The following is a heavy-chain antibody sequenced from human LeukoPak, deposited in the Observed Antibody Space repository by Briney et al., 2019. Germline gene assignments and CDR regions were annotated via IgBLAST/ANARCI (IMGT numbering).Heavy chain of an antibody. CDR2: INPSGGST. CDR3: ARESPRGGWLP. Sequence: ASVKVSCKASGYTFTSYYMHWVRQAPGQGLEWMGIINPSGGSTSYAQKFQGRVTMTRDTSTSTVYMELSSPRSEDTAVYYCARESPRGGWLPWGQGTLVTVSS. V-gene: IGHV1-46*01. CDR1: GYTFTSYY. D-gene: IGHD6-19*01. J-gene: IGHJ5*02.